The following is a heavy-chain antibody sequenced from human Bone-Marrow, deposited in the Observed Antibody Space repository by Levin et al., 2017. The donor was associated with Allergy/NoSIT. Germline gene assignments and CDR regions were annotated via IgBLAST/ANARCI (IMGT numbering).Heavy chain of an antibody. CDR3: ATYPSSESTGTIDY. J-gene: IGHJ4*02. V-gene: IGHV4-59*01. D-gene: IGHD1-1*01. CDR1: GGSINNYF. CDR2: FWRSGYP. Sequence: MASETLSLTCTVSGGSINNYFWSWIRQPPGRGLEWIGYFWRSGYPNYNPSLKSRVIISADMSKNQFSLKLTSVTAADTAVYYCATYPSSESTGTIDYWGQGTLVTVSS.